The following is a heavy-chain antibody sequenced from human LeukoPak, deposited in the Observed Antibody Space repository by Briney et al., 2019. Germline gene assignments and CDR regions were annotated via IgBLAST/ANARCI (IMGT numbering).Heavy chain of an antibody. V-gene: IGHV3-30-3*01. J-gene: IGHJ4*02. Sequence: GGSLRLSCAASGFTFSSYGIHWVRQAPGKGLEWVTVISYDESKKYYADSVKGRFTISRDNSKNTVYLQMNSLRAEDTAVYYCARAHGYSYPNGFDYWGQGTLVTVSS. CDR2: ISYDESKK. CDR3: ARAHGYSYPNGFDY. CDR1: GFTFSSYG. D-gene: IGHD5-18*01.